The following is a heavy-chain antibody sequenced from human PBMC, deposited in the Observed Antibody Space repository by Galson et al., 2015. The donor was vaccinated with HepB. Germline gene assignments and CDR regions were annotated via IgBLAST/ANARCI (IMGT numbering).Heavy chain of an antibody. D-gene: IGHD1-14*01. CDR3: ATDRADHGWALPHYYFDY. V-gene: IGHV1-24*01. Sequence: SVKVSCKVSGYNFTALCMHWVRQAPGKGLEWLGGIDPDDGETIYAQKFQGRVTMTEDTSTDTVYMELSSLRSEDTAVYYCATDRADHGWALPHYYFDYWGQGTLVTVSS. J-gene: IGHJ4*02. CDR2: IDPDDGET. CDR1: GYNFTALC.